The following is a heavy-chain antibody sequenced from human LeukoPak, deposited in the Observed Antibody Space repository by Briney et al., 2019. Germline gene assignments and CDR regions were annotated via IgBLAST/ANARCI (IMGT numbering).Heavy chain of an antibody. V-gene: IGHV3-21*01. CDR3: ARFPGIVGAHDY. J-gene: IGHJ4*02. Sequence: GGSLRLYCAASGFTFSSYSMNWVRQAPGKGLEWVSSISSSSSYIYYADSVKGRFTISRDNAKNSLYLQMNSLRAEDTAVYYCARFPGIVGAHDYWGQGTLVTVSS. CDR2: ISSSSSYI. D-gene: IGHD1-26*01. CDR1: GFTFSSYS.